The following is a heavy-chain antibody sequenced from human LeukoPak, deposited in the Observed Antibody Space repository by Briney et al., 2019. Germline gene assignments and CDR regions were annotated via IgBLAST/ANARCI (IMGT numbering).Heavy chain of an antibody. CDR2: ISSSGSTI. J-gene: IGHJ6*04. D-gene: IGHD3-10*02. CDR3: AELGITMIGGV. Sequence: GGSLRLSCAASGFTFSSYGMHWVRQAPGKGLEWVSYISSSGSTIYYADSVKGRFTISRNNAKNSLYLQMNSLRAEDTAVYYCAELGITMIGGVWGKGTTVTISS. V-gene: IGHV3-48*04. CDR1: GFTFSSYG.